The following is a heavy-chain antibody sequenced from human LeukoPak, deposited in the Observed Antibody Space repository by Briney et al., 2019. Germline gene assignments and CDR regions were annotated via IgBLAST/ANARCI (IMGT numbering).Heavy chain of an antibody. D-gene: IGHD2-2*02. Sequence: SVKVSCKASGGTFSSYAISWVRQAPGQGLEWMGRIIPILGIANYAQKFQGRVTITTDESTSTAYMELSSLRSEDTAVYYCARDNGYCSSTSCYIGGWFDPWGQGTLVTVSS. CDR1: GGTFSSYA. V-gene: IGHV1-69*04. J-gene: IGHJ5*02. CDR2: IIPILGIA. CDR3: ARDNGYCSSTSCYIGGWFDP.